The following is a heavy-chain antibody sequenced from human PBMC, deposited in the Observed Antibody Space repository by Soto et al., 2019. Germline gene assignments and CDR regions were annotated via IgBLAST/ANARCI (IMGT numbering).Heavy chain of an antibody. D-gene: IGHD3-3*01. CDR3: AGRYYDFWSAHYSPGDFDI. Sequence: PSETLSLTCTVSGGSISSYYWSWIRQPPGKGLEWIGYMYYSGSTNYNPSLTSRVTISVDKSKNQLSLKLSSVTAAETAAYYCAGRYYDFWSAHYSPGDFDIWAQGTMVT. J-gene: IGHJ3*02. CDR1: GGSISSYY. CDR2: MYYSGST. V-gene: IGHV4-59*01.